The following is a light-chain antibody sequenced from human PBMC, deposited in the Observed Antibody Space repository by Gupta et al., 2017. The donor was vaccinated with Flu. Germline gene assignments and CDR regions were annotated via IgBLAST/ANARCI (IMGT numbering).Light chain of an antibody. J-gene: IGKJ5*01. V-gene: IGKV3-20*01. CDR2: GAS. CDR1: QSVDSH. CDR3: QQYDSSPLT. Sequence: EVVLTQSPGTLSLSPGERATLSCRASQSVDSHLAWHQQKPGQAPRLLILGASSRAAAIPDRFSGGGSGTDFTLTISRLEPEDFAVYFCQQYDSSPLTFGQGTRLEIK.